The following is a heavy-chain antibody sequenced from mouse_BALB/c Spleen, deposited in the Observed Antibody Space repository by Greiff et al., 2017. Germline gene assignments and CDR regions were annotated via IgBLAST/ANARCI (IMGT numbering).Heavy chain of an antibody. D-gene: IGHD2-1*01. J-gene: IGHJ2*01. CDR1: GFTFSSYG. CDR2: INSNGGST. CDR3: ARIYGNYDY. Sequence: EVMLVESGGGLVQPGGSLKLSCAASGFTFSSYGMSWVRQTPDKRLELVATINSNGGSTYYPDSVKGRFTISRDNAKNTLYLQMSSPKSEDTAMYYCARIYGNYDYWGQGTTLTVSS. V-gene: IGHV5-6-3*01.